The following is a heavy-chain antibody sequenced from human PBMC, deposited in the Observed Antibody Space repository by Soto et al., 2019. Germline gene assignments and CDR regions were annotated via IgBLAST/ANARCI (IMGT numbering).Heavy chain of an antibody. CDR2: IIPIFGTS. CDR3: ARESGYYPNFYYFDY. Sequence: QVQLVQSGAEVKKPGSSVKVSCKASGGTFSSYAISWVRQAPGQGLEWLGGIIPIFGTSNYAQKFQGRVTITADESTSTADMELSSLRSEDTAVYYCARESGYYPNFYYFDYWGQGTLVTVSS. J-gene: IGHJ4*02. D-gene: IGHD3-3*01. V-gene: IGHV1-69*01. CDR1: GGTFSSYA.